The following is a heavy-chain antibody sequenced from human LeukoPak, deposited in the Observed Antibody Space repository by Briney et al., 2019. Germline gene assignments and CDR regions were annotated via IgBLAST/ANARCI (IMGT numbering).Heavy chain of an antibody. Sequence: PSETLSLTCTVSSGSINTSNYYWGWIRQPPGKGLEWIGNIFYRGGTYYSPSLKSRVTISLDTSRNQFSLKVSSVTAADTAVYYCARVFDSGSQAYFYYMDVWGKGTTVTISS. D-gene: IGHD3-10*01. CDR2: IFYRGGT. J-gene: IGHJ6*03. CDR3: ARVFDSGSQAYFYYMDV. CDR1: SGSINTSNYY. V-gene: IGHV4-39*07.